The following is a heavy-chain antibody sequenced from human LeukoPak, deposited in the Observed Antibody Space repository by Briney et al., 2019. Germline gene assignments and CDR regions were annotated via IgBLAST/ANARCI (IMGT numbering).Heavy chain of an antibody. Sequence: ASVKVSCKASGYTFTGYYMHWVRQAPGQGLEWMGWVNPNGGDTNYAQKFQGRVTMTRDTSVSTAYMELSGLRSDDTAVYYCARGAGFWSGYNDYWGQGTLVSVSS. J-gene: IGHJ4*02. V-gene: IGHV1-2*02. D-gene: IGHD3-3*01. CDR3: ARGAGFWSGYNDY. CDR1: GYTFTGYY. CDR2: VNPNGGDT.